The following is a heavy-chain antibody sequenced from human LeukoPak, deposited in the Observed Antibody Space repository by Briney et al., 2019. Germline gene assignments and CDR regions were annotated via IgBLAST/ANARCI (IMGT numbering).Heavy chain of an antibody. CDR3: ARDGGVRGVIAYTFDY. CDR2: IYYSEST. CDR1: GGSISSGAYY. D-gene: IGHD3-10*01. Sequence: SETLSLTCTVSGGSISSGAYYWSWIRQPPGKGLEWIGYIYYSESTYYNPSLKSRVTISVDTSKNQFSLKLSSVTAADTAVYYCARDGGVRGVIAYTFDYWGQGTLVTVSS. V-gene: IGHV4-31*03. J-gene: IGHJ4*02.